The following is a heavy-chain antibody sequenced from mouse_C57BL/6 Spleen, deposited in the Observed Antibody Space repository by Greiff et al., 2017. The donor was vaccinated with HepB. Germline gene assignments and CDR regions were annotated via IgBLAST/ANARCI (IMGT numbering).Heavy chain of an antibody. V-gene: IGHV5-4*01. CDR1: GFTFSSYA. CDR2: ISDGGSYT. J-gene: IGHJ2*01. D-gene: IGHD4-1*01. CDR3: ARDGLGFDY. Sequence: VQLQQSGGGLVKPGGSLKLSCAASGFTFSSYAMSWVRQTPEKRLEWVATISDGGSYTYYPDNVKGRFTISRDNAKNNLYLQMSHLKSEDTAMYYCARDGLGFDYWGQGTTLTVSS.